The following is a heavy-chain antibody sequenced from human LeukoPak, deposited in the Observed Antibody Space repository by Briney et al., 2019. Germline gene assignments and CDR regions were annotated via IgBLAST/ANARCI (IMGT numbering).Heavy chain of an antibody. Sequence: SEALSLTRTVSGGSLRSYYWSWIRQPPGKGLEGIAYHHYSWSTNYNPSLKSRVPISLDTSKNQFSLNPSSVPAADTAVYYCARVYYSNSYDYWYFDLWGRGTLVTVSS. CDR3: ARVYYSNSYDYWYFDL. CDR2: HHYSWST. V-gene: IGHV4-59*01. D-gene: IGHD6-13*01. J-gene: IGHJ2*01. CDR1: GGSLRSYY.